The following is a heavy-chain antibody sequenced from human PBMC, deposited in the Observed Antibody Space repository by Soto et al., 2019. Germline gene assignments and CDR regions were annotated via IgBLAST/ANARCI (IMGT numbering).Heavy chain of an antibody. CDR3: ARDRHDYYYYYGMDV. V-gene: IGHV4-4*02. Sequence: SETLSLTCAVSGGSISSSNWWSWVRQPPGKGLEWIGEIYHSGSTNYNPSLKSRVTISVDKSKNQFSLKLSSVTAADTAVYYCARDRHDYYYYYGMDVWGQGTTVTVS. J-gene: IGHJ6*02. CDR2: IYHSGST. CDR1: GGSISSSNW.